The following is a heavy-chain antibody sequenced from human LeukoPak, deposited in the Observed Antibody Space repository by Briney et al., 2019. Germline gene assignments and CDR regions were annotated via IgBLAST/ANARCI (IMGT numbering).Heavy chain of an antibody. Sequence: SETLSLTCSVSGYSISSGYYWGWIRQPPGKGLEWIGSIYHSGSTYYNPSLKSRVTISVDTSKHHFSLKLSSVTAADTAVYYCARGRLSSGYYYSEYFQHWGQGTLVTVSS. CDR1: GYSISSGYY. CDR3: ARGRLSSGYYYSEYFQH. V-gene: IGHV4-38-2*02. J-gene: IGHJ1*01. D-gene: IGHD3-22*01. CDR2: IYHSGST.